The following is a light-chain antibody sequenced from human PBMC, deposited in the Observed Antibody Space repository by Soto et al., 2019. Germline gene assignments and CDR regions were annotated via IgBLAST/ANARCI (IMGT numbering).Light chain of an antibody. V-gene: IGLV2-14*01. J-gene: IGLJ2*01. CDR3: SSYTRSTTLV. CDR2: EVS. CDR1: SSDVGAYNF. Sequence: QSVLTQPASVSGSPGQSITISCAGTSSDVGAYNFVSWFQQHPGKAPRLVIYEVSDRPSGVSDRFSGSKSGNTASLTISGLQAEDEADYYCSSYTRSTTLVFGGGTKLTVL.